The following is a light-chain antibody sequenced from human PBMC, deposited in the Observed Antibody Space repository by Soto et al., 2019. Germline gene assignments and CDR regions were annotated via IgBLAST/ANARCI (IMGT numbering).Light chain of an antibody. J-gene: IGLJ1*01. CDR2: AVS. Sequence: QSVLTQPASVSGSPGQSITISYTGTSSDVGGYNYVSWYQQHPGKAPKLMIYAVSNRPSGVSNRFSGSKSGNTASLTISGLQAEDEADYYCSSYTSSSTLVFGTGTKLTVL. CDR1: SSDVGGYNY. CDR3: SSYTSSSTLV. V-gene: IGLV2-14*01.